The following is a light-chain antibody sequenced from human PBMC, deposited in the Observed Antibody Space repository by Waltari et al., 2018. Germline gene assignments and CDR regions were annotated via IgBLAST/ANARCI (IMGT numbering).Light chain of an antibody. Sequence: EIVLTQSPATLSLSPGERADLSCRASQSVGSTLAWYQHKPGQPPRLLIYDVSTRATGIPARFSGSGSGTDFTLTISSLDPEDFAVYYCQQRNRWPPVYTFGPGTTVDIK. CDR2: DVS. J-gene: IGKJ3*01. CDR1: QSVGST. CDR3: QQRNRWPPVYT. V-gene: IGKV3-11*01.